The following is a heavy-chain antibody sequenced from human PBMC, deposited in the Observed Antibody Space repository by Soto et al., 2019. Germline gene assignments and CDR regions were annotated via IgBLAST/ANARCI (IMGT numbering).Heavy chain of an antibody. D-gene: IGHD2-8*01. Sequence: SETLSLTCTFSGGSISSYYWSWIRQPPGKGLEWIGYIYYSGSTNYNPSLKSRVTISVDTSKNQFSLKLSSVTAADTAVYYCARARFGGCTNGVCQVPEQYYYYYMDVWGKGTTVTVSS. CDR2: IYYSGST. J-gene: IGHJ6*03. V-gene: IGHV4-59*01. CDR3: ARARFGGCTNGVCQVPEQYYYYYMDV. CDR1: GGSISSYY.